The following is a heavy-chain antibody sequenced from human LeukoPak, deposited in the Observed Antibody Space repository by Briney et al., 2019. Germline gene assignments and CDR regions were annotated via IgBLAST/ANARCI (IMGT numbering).Heavy chain of an antibody. Sequence: PGGSLRLSCAASGFTFSSSSMNWVRQAPGKGLEWVSYISGSSSTRNYADSVKGRFTISRDNAKSSLYLQMRSLRAEDTAVYYCARDFRGSGTSFDYWGQGTLVTVSS. D-gene: IGHD1-26*01. CDR2: ISGSSSTR. CDR3: ARDFRGSGTSFDY. V-gene: IGHV3-48*01. J-gene: IGHJ4*02. CDR1: GFTFSSSS.